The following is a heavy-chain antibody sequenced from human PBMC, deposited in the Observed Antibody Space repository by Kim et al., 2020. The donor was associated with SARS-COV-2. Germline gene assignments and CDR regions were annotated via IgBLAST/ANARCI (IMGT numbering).Heavy chain of an antibody. J-gene: IGHJ5*02. D-gene: IGHD6-19*01. CDR1: GGTFSSYA. V-gene: IGHV1-69*13. CDR2: IIPIFGTA. CDR3: AREDKSTSSGWLRYNWFDP. Sequence: SVKVSCKASGGTFSSYAISWVRQAPGQGLEWMGGIIPIFGTANYAHKFQGRVTITADESTSTAYMELSSLRSEDTAVYYCAREDKSTSSGWLRYNWFDPWGQGTLVTVSS.